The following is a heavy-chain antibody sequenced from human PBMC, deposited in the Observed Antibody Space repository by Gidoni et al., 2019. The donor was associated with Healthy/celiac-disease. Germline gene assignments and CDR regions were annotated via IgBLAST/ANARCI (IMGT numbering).Heavy chain of an antibody. CDR3: AREEGCSSTSCYPTYYYYGMDV. Sequence: QVQLVESGGGVVQPGRYLSLSCAAPGFTFSRYAMHWVRQAPGNGLEWVAVISDDGSNKYYADSVKGRFTISRDNSKNTLYLQMNSLRAEDTAVYYCAREEGCSSTSCYPTYYYYGMDVWGQGTTVTVSS. J-gene: IGHJ6*02. CDR1: GFTFSRYA. CDR2: ISDDGSNK. V-gene: IGHV3-30-3*01. D-gene: IGHD2-2*01.